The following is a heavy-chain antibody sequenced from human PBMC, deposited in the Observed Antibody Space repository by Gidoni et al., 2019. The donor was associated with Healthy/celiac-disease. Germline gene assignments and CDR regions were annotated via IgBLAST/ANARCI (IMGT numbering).Heavy chain of an antibody. CDR1: GDSITSYY. D-gene: IGHD2-15*01. CDR2: DYYTGST. J-gene: IGHJ4*02. CDR3: AREWSAFDH. Sequence: QVHLQESGPGLVRPSETLSLTCTVSGDSITSYYWSWIRQAPGKGLEWIAYDYYTGSTSYNPSLRSRATISIDTSRSQFSLELTSVTAADTAVYYCAREWSAFDHWGQGALVTVSS. V-gene: IGHV4-59*01.